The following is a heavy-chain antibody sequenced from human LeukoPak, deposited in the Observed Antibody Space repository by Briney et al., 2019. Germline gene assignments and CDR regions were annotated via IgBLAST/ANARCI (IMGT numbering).Heavy chain of an antibody. Sequence: PSETLSLTCSVSGGSVSRTEFYWGWIRQPPGKGLQWIGNIYYTGSTYYNPSLNSRVTMSVDTSQNQFSLKMASVTAADTAVYYCARLSKGRYFDYIFDYWGQGTLVTVSS. D-gene: IGHD3-9*01. CDR2: IYYTGST. J-gene: IGHJ4*02. CDR3: ARLSKGRYFDYIFDY. V-gene: IGHV4-39*01. CDR1: GGSVSRTEFY.